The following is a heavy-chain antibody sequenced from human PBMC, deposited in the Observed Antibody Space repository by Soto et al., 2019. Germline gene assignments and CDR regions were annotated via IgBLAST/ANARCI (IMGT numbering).Heavy chain of an antibody. D-gene: IGHD3-3*01. Sequence: SETLSLTCTVSGGSISSYYWSWIRQPPGKGLEWIGYIYYSGSTNYNPSLKSRVTISVDTSKNQFSLKLSSVTAADTAVYYCARITYYDFWSGYLRGGFDPWGQGTLVTVSS. J-gene: IGHJ5*02. CDR2: IYYSGST. V-gene: IGHV4-59*01. CDR3: ARITYYDFWSGYLRGGFDP. CDR1: GGSISSYY.